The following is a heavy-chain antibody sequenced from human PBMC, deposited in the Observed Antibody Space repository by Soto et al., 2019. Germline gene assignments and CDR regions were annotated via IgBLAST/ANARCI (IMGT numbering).Heavy chain of an antibody. Sequence: PSETLSLTCTVSGGSISSYYWSWIRQPPGKGLEWIGYIYYSGSTNYNPSLKSRVTISVDTSKNQFSLKLSSVTAADTAVYYCARLPITMVRGVIPYMDVWGKGTTVTVSS. CDR3: ARLPITMVRGVIPYMDV. CDR2: IYYSGST. J-gene: IGHJ6*03. V-gene: IGHV4-59*08. D-gene: IGHD3-10*01. CDR1: GGSISSYY.